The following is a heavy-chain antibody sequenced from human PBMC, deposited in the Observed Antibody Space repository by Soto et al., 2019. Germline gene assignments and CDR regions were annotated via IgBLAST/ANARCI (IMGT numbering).Heavy chain of an antibody. Sequence: GGSLRLSCAASGFPVSSSFITWFRQAPGKGLESVSVIYDGDKTFYADSVKGRFTISRDNSKNTVHLQMNTLRAEDTAIYFCARGIDDNGYYLESWGQGTLVTVSS. CDR3: ARGIDDNGYYLES. CDR1: GFPVSSSF. D-gene: IGHD3-3*01. J-gene: IGHJ4*02. V-gene: IGHV3-53*01. CDR2: IYDGDKT.